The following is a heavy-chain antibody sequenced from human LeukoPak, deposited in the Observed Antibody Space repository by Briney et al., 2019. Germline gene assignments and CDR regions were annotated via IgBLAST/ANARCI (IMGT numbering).Heavy chain of an antibody. CDR1: GFTFSSYS. D-gene: IGHD4-17*01. V-gene: IGHV3-21*01. Sequence: GGSLRLSCAVSGFTFSSYSMNWVRQAPGKGLEWGSSISSSSSYIYYADSVKGRFTISRDNAKNSLYLQMNSLRAEGTAVYYCARVGGDYVHDAFDIWGQGTMVTVS. CDR3: ARVGGDYVHDAFDI. J-gene: IGHJ3*02. CDR2: ISSSSSYI.